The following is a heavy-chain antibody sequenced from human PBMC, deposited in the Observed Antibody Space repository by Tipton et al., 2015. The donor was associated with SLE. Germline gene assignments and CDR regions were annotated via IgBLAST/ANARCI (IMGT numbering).Heavy chain of an antibody. CDR3: ALMTTVNLSYTTFDY. CDR2: ISSSGSTI. D-gene: IGHD4-17*01. V-gene: IGHV3-48*03. J-gene: IGHJ4*02. Sequence: PLRLSCAASGFTFSSYEMNWVRQAPGKGLEWVSYISSSGSTIYYADSVKGRFTISRDNSKNTLYLQMNSLRAEDTAVYYCALMTTVNLSYTTFDYWGQGTLVTVSS. CDR1: GFTFSSYE.